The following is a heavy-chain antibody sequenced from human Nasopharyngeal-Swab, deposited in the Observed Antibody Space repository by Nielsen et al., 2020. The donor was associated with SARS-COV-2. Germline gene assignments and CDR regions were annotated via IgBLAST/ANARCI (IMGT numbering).Heavy chain of an antibody. CDR1: GFSISGYW. D-gene: IGHD2-2*03. CDR2: ISSDGGA. Sequence: GESPKISCAASGFSISGYWLHWVRPAPGKGLVWVSRISSDGGANYADSATGRFTISRDNAKNTVYLQMNSLRDEDTAVYYCLRGMAGYGWFDPWGQGILVTVSS. V-gene: IGHV3-74*01. CDR3: LRGMAGYGWFDP. J-gene: IGHJ5*02.